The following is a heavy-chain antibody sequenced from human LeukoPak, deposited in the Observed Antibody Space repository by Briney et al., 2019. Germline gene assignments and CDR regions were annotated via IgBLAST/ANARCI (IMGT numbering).Heavy chain of an antibody. CDR2: IYSGGST. CDR1: GFTVSSNY. J-gene: IGHJ4*02. D-gene: IGHD4/OR15-4a*01. V-gene: IGHV3-66*01. CDR3: ARGPLTTGGYFDY. Sequence: PGGSLRLSCAASGFTVSSNYMSWVRQAPGKGLEWVSVIYSGGSTYYADSVKGRFTISRDNSKNTLYLQMNSLRAEDTAVYYCARGPLTTGGYFDYWGQGTLVTVSS.